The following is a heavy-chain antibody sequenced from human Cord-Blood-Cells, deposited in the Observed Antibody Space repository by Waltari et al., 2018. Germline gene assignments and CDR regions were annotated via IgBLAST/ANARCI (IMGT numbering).Heavy chain of an antibody. Sequence: QVQLQQWGAGLLKPSETLSLTCAVYGGSFSGYYWSWIRQPPGKGLEWIGEINHSGSTNYNPSLKSRVTISVDTSKNQFSRKLSSVTAADTAVYYCARDLHYDILTGYYNYYYYMDVWGKGTTVTVSS. CDR3: ARDLHYDILTGYYNYYYYMDV. CDR1: GGSFSGYY. V-gene: IGHV4-34*01. J-gene: IGHJ6*03. CDR2: INHSGST. D-gene: IGHD3-9*01.